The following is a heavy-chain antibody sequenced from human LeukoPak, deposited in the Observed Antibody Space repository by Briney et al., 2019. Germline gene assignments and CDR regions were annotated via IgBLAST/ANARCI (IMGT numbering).Heavy chain of an antibody. CDR3: VRGVWGYFDC. CDR2: IKQDGSEK. J-gene: IGHJ4*02. Sequence: GGSLRLSCAASGFTFSTYSMHWVRQAPGKGLEWVANIKQDGSEKYYVDSVRGRFTISRDNAKNSLYLQMNSLRADDTAVYYCVRGVWGYFDCWGQGTLVTVSS. D-gene: IGHD3-16*01. CDR1: GFTFSTYS. V-gene: IGHV3-7*05.